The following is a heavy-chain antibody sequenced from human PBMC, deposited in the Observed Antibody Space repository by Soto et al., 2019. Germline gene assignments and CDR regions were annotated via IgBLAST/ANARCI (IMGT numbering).Heavy chain of an antibody. CDR1: GFTFSTYG. D-gene: IGHD1-1*01. CDR2: ISYDGVNK. V-gene: IGHV3-30*18. Sequence: QVQLVESGGGVVQPGRSLRLSCAASGFTFSTYGMHWVRQAPGKGLEWVAVISYDGVNKNYAETVKGRFTISRDNSKNTLYPQMNGLRAEDTAVYYCAKAVYNWNDGFFDYWGQGTLVTVSS. J-gene: IGHJ4*02. CDR3: AKAVYNWNDGFFDY.